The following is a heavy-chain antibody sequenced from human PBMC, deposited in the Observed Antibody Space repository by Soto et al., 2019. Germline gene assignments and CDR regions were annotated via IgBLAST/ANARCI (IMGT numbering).Heavy chain of an antibody. Sequence: EVQLLESGGGLVQPGGSLRLSCAASGFTFSSYAMSWVRQAPGKGLEWVSAISGSGGSTYYADSVKGRFTISRDNSKPPLYLQMNSLRAEDTAVYYCAKPVDYGQAPFDYWGQGTLVTVSS. V-gene: IGHV3-23*01. CDR1: GFTFSSYA. J-gene: IGHJ4*02. D-gene: IGHD4-17*01. CDR3: AKPVDYGQAPFDY. CDR2: ISGSGGST.